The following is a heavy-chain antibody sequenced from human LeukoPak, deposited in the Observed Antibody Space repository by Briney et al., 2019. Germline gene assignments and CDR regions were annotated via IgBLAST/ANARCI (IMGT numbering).Heavy chain of an antibody. CDR3: ARHDPGWFDT. J-gene: IGHJ5*02. Sequence: KPSETLSLTCTVSGGSISSSYWSWLRHPPGKGLEWIGYIHYSGSTNYNPSLKSRATISVDTSKAHFSLKLSSATATDTAAYYCARHDPGWFDTWGQGTLVTVSS. D-gene: IGHD7-27*01. CDR2: IHYSGST. V-gene: IGHV4-59*08. CDR1: GGSISSSY.